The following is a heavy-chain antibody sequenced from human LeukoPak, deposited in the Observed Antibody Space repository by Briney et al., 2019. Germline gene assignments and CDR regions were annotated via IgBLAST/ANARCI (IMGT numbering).Heavy chain of an antibody. CDR1: GYTFTSYG. J-gene: IGHJ6*03. Sequence: ASVKVPCKASGYTFTSYGISWVRQAPGQGLEWMGWISAYNGNTNSAQKFQGRVTITADESTSTAYMELSSLRSEDTAVYYCARVKAAMVTGYYYYYMDVWGKGTTVTVSS. CDR3: ARVKAAMVTGYYYYYMDV. V-gene: IGHV1-18*01. D-gene: IGHD5-18*01. CDR2: ISAYNGNT.